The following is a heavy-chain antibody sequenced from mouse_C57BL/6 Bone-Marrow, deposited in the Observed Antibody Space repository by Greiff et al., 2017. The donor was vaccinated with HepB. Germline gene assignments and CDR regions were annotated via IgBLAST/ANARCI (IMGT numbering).Heavy chain of an antibody. Sequence: EVQGVESGGGLVQPGGSLKLSCAASGFTFSDYGMAWVRQAPRQGPEWVAFISNLAYSIYYADTVTGRFTISRENAKNTLYLEMSSLRSEDTAMYYCARRDWDRGYYAMDYWGQGTSVTVSS. CDR3: ARRDWDRGYYAMDY. J-gene: IGHJ4*01. CDR1: GFTFSDYG. CDR2: ISNLAYSI. D-gene: IGHD4-1*01. V-gene: IGHV5-15*01.